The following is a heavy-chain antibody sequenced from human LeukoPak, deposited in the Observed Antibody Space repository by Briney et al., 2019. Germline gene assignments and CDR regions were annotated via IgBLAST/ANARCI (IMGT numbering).Heavy chain of an antibody. D-gene: IGHD5-18*01. CDR1: GFTFSSYA. Sequence: GGSLRLSCAASGFTFSSYAMHWVRQAPGKGLEWVAVISYDGSNKYYADSVKGRFTISRDNSKNTLYLQMNSLRAEDTAVYYCARDGGGGGYSYGPPYDYWGQGTLVTVSS. CDR3: ARDGGGGGYSYGPPYDY. J-gene: IGHJ4*02. V-gene: IGHV3-30-3*01. CDR2: ISYDGSNK.